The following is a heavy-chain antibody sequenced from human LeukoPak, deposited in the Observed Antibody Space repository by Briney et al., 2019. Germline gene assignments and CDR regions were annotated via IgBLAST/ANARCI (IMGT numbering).Heavy chain of an antibody. D-gene: IGHD3-22*01. V-gene: IGHV3-11*01. CDR2: ISSSGSTI. CDR3: ARPNTYYYDSSGYLY. CDR1: GFTFSDYY. Sequence: GGSLRLSCAASGFTFSDYYMSWIRQAPGKGLEWVSYISSSGSTIYYADSVKGRFTISRDNAKYSLYLQMNSLRAEDTAVYYCARPNTYYYDSSGYLYWGQGTLVTVSS. J-gene: IGHJ4*02.